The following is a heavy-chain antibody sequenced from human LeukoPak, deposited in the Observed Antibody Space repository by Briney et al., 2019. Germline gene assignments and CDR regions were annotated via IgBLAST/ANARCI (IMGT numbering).Heavy chain of an antibody. CDR1: GFTFSSYS. Sequence: GGSLRLSCAASGFTFSSYSMNWVRQAPGKGLEWVSSISSSSSYIYYADSVKGRFTISRDNAKNSLYLQMNSLRAEDTAVYYCARDGRDGYNSVGGFDYWGQGTLVTVSS. J-gene: IGHJ4*02. D-gene: IGHD5-24*01. CDR3: ARDGRDGYNSVGGFDY. V-gene: IGHV3-21*01. CDR2: ISSSSSYI.